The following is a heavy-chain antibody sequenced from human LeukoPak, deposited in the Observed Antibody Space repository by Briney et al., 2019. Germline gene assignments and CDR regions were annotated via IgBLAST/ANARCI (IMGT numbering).Heavy chain of an antibody. V-gene: IGHV5-51*01. J-gene: IGHJ3*02. CDR2: IHPGDSDT. Sequence: GESLKISCKGSGYSFTSYWIGWVRQMPGKGLEWMGIIHPGDSDTRYSPSFQGQVTISADKSISTAYLLWRSLKASDTAMYYCARPNGYSYGYGAFDIWGQGTMVTVSS. CDR1: GYSFTSYW. CDR3: ARPNGYSYGYGAFDI. D-gene: IGHD5-18*01.